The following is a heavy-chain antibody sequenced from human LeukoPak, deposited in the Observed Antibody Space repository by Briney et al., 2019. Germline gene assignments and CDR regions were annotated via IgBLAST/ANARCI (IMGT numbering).Heavy chain of an antibody. CDR2: INPNAGSA. CDR1: GYSFTSHY. V-gene: IGHV1-46*01. D-gene: IGHD4-11*01. Sequence: ASVSLSSEASGYSFTSHYMHWVRQAPGQGLEWMGIINPNAGSATYAQKFQGRVSMTRDMSTRTVYLGLSGLRSEDTALYYCARDRGYSEYVFANSGEGTLVTVSS. CDR3: ARDRGYSEYVFAN. J-gene: IGHJ4*02.